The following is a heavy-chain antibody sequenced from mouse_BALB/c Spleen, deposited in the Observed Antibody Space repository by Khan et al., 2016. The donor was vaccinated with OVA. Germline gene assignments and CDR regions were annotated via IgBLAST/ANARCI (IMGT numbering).Heavy chain of an antibody. J-gene: IGHJ4*01. CDR1: GYSITSDYA. D-gene: IGHD2-14*01. V-gene: IGHV3-2*02. Sequence: EVQLVESGPGLVKPSQSLSLTCTVTGYSITSDYAWNWIRQFPGNKLEWMGHISYSGSTSYNPSLKSRISITRDTSKNQFFLQLNSVTTEDTATDYGARCPMAYYRYEGYYYAMDYWGQGTSVTVSS. CDR2: ISYSGST. CDR3: ARCPMAYYRYEGYYYAMDY.